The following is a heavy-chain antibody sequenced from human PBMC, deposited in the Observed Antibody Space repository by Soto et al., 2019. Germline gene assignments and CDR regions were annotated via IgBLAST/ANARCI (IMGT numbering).Heavy chain of an antibody. CDR1: GFTFDDYA. CDR3: AKDRYDYYGSESNYGMDV. Sequence: HPVGSLRLSCAASGFTFDDYAMHWVRQAPGKGLEWVSGISWNSGSMGYADSVKGRFTISRDNVKSSLYLQMNSLRAEDTALYYCAKDRYDYYGSESNYGMDVWGQGTTVTVSS. V-gene: IGHV3-9*01. D-gene: IGHD3-10*01. J-gene: IGHJ6*02. CDR2: ISWNSGSM.